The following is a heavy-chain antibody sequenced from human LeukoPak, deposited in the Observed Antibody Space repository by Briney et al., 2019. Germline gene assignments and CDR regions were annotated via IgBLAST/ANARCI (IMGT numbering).Heavy chain of an antibody. CDR2: ISSSSSYI. CDR3: ARDKVGGSMAGSNFDY. Sequence: SGGSLRLSCAASGFTLSSYSMDWVRQAPGKGLEWVSSISSSSSYIYYADSVKGRFTISRDNAKNSLYLQMNSLRAEDTAVYYCARDKVGGSMAGSNFDYWGQGTLVTVSS. V-gene: IGHV3-21*01. J-gene: IGHJ4*02. CDR1: GFTLSSYS. D-gene: IGHD6-19*01.